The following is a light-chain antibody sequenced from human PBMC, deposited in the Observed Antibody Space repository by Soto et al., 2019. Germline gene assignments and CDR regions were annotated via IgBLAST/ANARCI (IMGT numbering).Light chain of an antibody. Sequence: EIVMTQSPATLSVSPGERATLWFRASQSVSSNLAWYQQKPGQAPRLLIYGASTRATGIPARFSGSGSGTEFTLTISSLQSEDFAVYYCQQYNNWPRSFGQGTRLE. CDR3: QQYNNWPRS. CDR2: GAS. CDR1: QSVSSN. J-gene: IGKJ5*01. V-gene: IGKV3-15*01.